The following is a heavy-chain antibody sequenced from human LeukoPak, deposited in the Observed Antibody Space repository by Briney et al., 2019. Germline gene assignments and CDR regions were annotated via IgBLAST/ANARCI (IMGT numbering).Heavy chain of an antibody. CDR1: GFTFRSYR. CDR3: ARGGFSHGFDV. V-gene: IGHV3-74*01. Sequence: GGSLRLSCAASGFTFRSYRIHWVRQAPGKGLVWVGRIDNDGSDTIYADSVKGRFTVSRDNAKNTLYLQMNSLRAEDTAVYFCARGGFSHGFDVWGQGTVATVSS. D-gene: IGHD5-12*01. CDR2: IDNDGSDT. J-gene: IGHJ3*01.